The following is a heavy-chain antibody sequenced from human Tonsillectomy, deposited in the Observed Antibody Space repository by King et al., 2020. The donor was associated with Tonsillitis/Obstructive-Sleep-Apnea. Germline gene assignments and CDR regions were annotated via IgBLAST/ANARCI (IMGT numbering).Heavy chain of an antibody. J-gene: IGHJ5*02. CDR3: AGGRDIIAVVTNNWFDP. CDR2: INHIGGT. CDR1: GGSFSGYY. V-gene: IGHV4-34*01. Sequence: VQLQQWGAGLLKPSETLSLTCAVYGGSFSGYYWSWIRQPPGKGLEWIGEINHIGGTNYNPSLKSRVTISVDTSKNQFSLKVTSVTAADTAVYYCAGGRDIIAVVTNNWFDPWGQGTQVTVSS. D-gene: IGHD4-23*01.